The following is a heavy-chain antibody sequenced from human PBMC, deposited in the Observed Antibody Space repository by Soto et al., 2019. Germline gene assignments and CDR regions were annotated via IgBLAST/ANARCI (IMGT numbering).Heavy chain of an antibody. CDR3: ARHLLGFFPNAMDV. D-gene: IGHD3-3*01. CDR1: GGSISSSRYY. Sequence: TVSGGSISSSRYYWGWIRQPPGKGLEWVGSVYYMGATYYNPSLRSRVTISVDMAKNQFSLNLNSVTAADTAVYYCARHLLGFFPNAMDVWGQGTSVTVSS. J-gene: IGHJ6*02. V-gene: IGHV4-39*01. CDR2: VYYMGAT.